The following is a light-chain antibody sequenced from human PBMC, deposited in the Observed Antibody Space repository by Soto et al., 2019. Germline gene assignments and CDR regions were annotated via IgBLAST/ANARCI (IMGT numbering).Light chain of an antibody. CDR3: CSYAGTYTPL. V-gene: IGLV2-11*01. J-gene: IGLJ2*01. Sequence: QSALTQPRSVSGSPGQSVTISCTGTSSDVGGYNYVSWYQHNPGKAPKLMIFDVSARPSGVPDRFSGSKSANTASLTISGLQAEDEADYYCCSYAGTYTPLFGGGTMLTVL. CDR1: SSDVGGYNY. CDR2: DVS.